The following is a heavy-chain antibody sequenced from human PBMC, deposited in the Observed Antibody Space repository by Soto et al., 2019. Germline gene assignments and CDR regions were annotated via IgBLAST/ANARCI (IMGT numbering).Heavy chain of an antibody. CDR1: GFTFSSYA. D-gene: IGHD3-10*01. Sequence: GGSLRLSCAASGFTFSSYAMSWVRQAPGKGLEWVSAISGSGGSTYYADSVKGRFTISRDNSKNTLYLQMNSLRAEDTAVYYCAKITMVRGAAPFTDFDYWGQGTLVTVSS. CDR3: AKITMVRGAAPFTDFDY. CDR2: ISGSGGST. V-gene: IGHV3-23*01. J-gene: IGHJ4*02.